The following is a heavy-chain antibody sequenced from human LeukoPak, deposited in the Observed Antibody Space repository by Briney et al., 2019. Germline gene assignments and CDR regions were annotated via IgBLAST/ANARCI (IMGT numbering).Heavy chain of an antibody. CDR1: GGSFSGYY. V-gene: IGHV4-34*01. CDR3: ARLLVVVAATGDSGYYYYGMDV. CDR2: INHSGSI. Sequence: SETLSLTCAVYGGSFSGYYWSWIRQPPGKGLEWIGEINHSGSINYNPSLKSRVTISIDTSKNQFSLRLRPVTAADTAVYYCARLLVVVAATGDSGYYYYGMDVWGQGTTVTVSS. J-gene: IGHJ6*02. D-gene: IGHD2-15*01.